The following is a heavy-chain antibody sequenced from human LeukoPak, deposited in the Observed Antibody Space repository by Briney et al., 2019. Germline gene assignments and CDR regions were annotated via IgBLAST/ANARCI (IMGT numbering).Heavy chain of an antibody. CDR3: ARQDDSSGYNLGDAFDI. Sequence: GESLKISCKGSGYTFTTYWIGWVRQMPGKGLDWMGIIYPGASETRYSPSFQGQVTISADRSISTAYLQWSSLKASDTAMYYCARQDDSSGYNLGDAFDIWGQGTMVTVSS. CDR1: GYTFTTYW. CDR2: IYPGASET. J-gene: IGHJ3*02. V-gene: IGHV5-51*01. D-gene: IGHD3-22*01.